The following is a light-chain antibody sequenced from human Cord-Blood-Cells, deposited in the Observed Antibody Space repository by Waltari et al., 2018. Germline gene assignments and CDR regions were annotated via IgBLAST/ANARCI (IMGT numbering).Light chain of an antibody. J-gene: IGLJ2*01. CDR3: CSYACSSTLV. V-gene: IGLV2-23*02. CDR1: SSDVGRYHL. CDR2: EVS. Sequence: QSALTQPASVSGSPGQSITISCTGTSSDVGRYHLVSWYQQHPGKAPKLMISEVSTRPAGVSNRFSGSKSGKTASLTISELQAEDEAHYYSCSYACSSTLVFGGGTKLTVL.